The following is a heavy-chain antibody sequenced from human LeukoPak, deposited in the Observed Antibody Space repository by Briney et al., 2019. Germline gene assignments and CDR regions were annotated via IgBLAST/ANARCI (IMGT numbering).Heavy chain of an antibody. CDR2: ISYDGSNK. CDR1: GFTFSNYA. CDR3: ATQHYGMAVY. D-gene: IGHD4-17*01. Sequence: GGSLRLSCAASGFTFSNYAMHWVRQAPGKGLEWVAVISYDGSNKYYADSVKGRFTISRDNAKNTLYLQMSSLRAEDTAVYYCATQHYGMAVYWGQGTLVTVSS. V-gene: IGHV3-30*04. J-gene: IGHJ4*02.